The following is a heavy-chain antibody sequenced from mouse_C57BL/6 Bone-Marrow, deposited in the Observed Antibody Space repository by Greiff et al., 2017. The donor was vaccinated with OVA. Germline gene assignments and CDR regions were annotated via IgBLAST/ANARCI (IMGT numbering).Heavy chain of an antibody. V-gene: IGHV5-17*01. CDR1: GFTFSDYG. J-gene: IGHJ4*01. Sequence: VQVVESGGGLVKPGGSLKLSCAASGFTFSDYGMHWVRQAPEKGLEWVAYISSGSSTIYYADTVKGRFTISRDNAKNTLFLQMTSLRSEDTAMYYCARPYYGSIPYAMDYWGQGTSVTVSS. CDR2: ISSGSSTI. D-gene: IGHD1-1*01. CDR3: ARPYYGSIPYAMDY.